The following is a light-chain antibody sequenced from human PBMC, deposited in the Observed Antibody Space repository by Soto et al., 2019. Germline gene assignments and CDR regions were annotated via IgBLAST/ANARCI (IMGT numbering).Light chain of an antibody. CDR1: QGIRSW. Sequence: DIQMAQSPSSVSASVGDRVTITCRASQGIRSWLAWYQQRPGKAPKLLISAASSLQSAVPSRFSGSGSGTDFTLTISSLQPDDFATYYCQQSDTFPATFGGGTKVEIK. J-gene: IGKJ4*01. V-gene: IGKV1D-12*01. CDR3: QQSDTFPAT. CDR2: AAS.